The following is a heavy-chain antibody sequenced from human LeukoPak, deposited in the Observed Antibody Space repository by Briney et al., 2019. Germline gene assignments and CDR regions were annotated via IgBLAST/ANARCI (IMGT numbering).Heavy chain of an antibody. Sequence: GGSLRLSCAASGFTFSKYRINWVRQAPGKGLEWVSSISSSSSYIYYADSVKGRFTISRDNSKNTLYLQMNSLRAEDTAVYYCAKDWGSTSRNPWGQGTLVTVSS. J-gene: IGHJ5*02. CDR1: GFTFSKYR. CDR2: ISSSSSYI. CDR3: AKDWGSTSRNP. V-gene: IGHV3-21*01. D-gene: IGHD2-2*01.